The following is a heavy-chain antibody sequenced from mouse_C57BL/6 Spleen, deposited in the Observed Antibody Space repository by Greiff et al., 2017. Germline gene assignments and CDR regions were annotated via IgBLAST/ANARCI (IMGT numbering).Heavy chain of an antibody. Sequence: EVQLQQSGTVLARPGASVKMSCTTSGYTFTSYWMHWVKQRPGQGLEWIGAIYPGNSDTSYNQKFKGKAKLTAVTSASTAYMELSSLTDEDSAVYYCTGITTVEHYCDYWGQGTTRTVSS. J-gene: IGHJ2*01. V-gene: IGHV1-5*01. CDR3: TGITTVEHYCDY. CDR2: IYPGNSDT. D-gene: IGHD1-1*01. CDR1: GYTFTSYW.